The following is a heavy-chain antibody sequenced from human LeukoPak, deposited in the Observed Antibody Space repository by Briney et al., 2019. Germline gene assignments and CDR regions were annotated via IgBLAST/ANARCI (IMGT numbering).Heavy chain of an antibody. CDR1: GFTFSSYA. V-gene: IGHV3-23*01. J-gene: IGHJ1*01. CDR2: ISGSGGST. Sequence: GGSLRLSCAASGFTFSSYAMSWVRQAPGKGLEWVSAISGSGGSTCYADSVKGRFTISRDNSKNTLYLQMNSLRAEDTAVYYCAKDEDIVVVPAAEYFQHWGQGTLVTVSS. CDR3: AKDEDIVVVPAAEYFQH. D-gene: IGHD2-2*01.